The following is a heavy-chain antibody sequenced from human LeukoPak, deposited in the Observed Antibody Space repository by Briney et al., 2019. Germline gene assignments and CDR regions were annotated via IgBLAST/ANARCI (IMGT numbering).Heavy chain of an antibody. J-gene: IGHJ4*02. Sequence: ASVKVSCKASGYTFTSYYMHWVRQAPGQGLEWMGIINPSGGSTSYAQKFQGRVTMTRDTSTSTVYMGLRRLRSDDTAVYYCAREGNSGTYGREFDYWGQGILVTVSS. CDR2: INPSGGST. D-gene: IGHD1-26*01. CDR3: AREGNSGTYGREFDY. CDR1: GYTFTSYY. V-gene: IGHV1-46*01.